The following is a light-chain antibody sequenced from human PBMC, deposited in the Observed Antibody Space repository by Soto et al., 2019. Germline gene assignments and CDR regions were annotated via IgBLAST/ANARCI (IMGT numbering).Light chain of an antibody. J-gene: IGLJ1*01. CDR1: SSDVGGYNS. CDR2: EVS. V-gene: IGLV2-14*01. CDR3: SSYVSLRHCV. Sequence: QSALTQPASVSGSPGQSIAISCTGTSSDVGGYNSVSWYQQFPGKAPKLMIYEVSNRPSGVSNRFSGSKSGNTASLTISGLQAEDEADSYCSSYVSLRHCVFGTGTKLTVL.